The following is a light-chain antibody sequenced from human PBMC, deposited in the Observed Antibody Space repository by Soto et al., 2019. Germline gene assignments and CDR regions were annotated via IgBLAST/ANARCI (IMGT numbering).Light chain of an antibody. J-gene: IGKJ4*01. CDR3: QQYDNLPLT. CDR2: AAS. V-gene: IGKV1-39*01. Sequence: DIQMTQSPSSLSASVGDRVTITCRASQSISSYLNCYQQKPGKAPKLLIYAASSLQSGVPSRFSGSGSGTDFTLTISSLQPEDIATYCCQQYDNLPLTFGGGTKVDIK. CDR1: QSISSY.